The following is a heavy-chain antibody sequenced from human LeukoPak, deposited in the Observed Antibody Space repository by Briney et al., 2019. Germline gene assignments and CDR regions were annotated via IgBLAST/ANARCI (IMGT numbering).Heavy chain of an antibody. Sequence: PGRSLRLSCAASGFTFDDYAMHWVRQAPGKGLEWVAFIRYDGSNKYYADSVKGRFTISRDNSKNTLYLQMNSLRAEDTAVYYCAREGGYSSSWYRDAFDIWGQGTMVTVSS. D-gene: IGHD6-13*01. CDR1: GFTFDDYA. CDR2: IRYDGSNK. J-gene: IGHJ3*02. V-gene: IGHV3-30*02. CDR3: AREGGYSSSWYRDAFDI.